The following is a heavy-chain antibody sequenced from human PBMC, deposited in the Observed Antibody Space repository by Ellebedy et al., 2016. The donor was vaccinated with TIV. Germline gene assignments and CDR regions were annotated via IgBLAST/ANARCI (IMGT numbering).Heavy chain of an antibody. CDR3: ARDYCSSSSCGLDV. D-gene: IGHD2-15*01. J-gene: IGHJ6*02. CDR1: GYIFTGFY. V-gene: IGHV1-2*02. Sequence: AASVKVSCQASGYIFTGFYLHWVRPAPGQGLEWMGWINPNSGNTNYAQKFQGRVTMTRDTSISTAYMELSGLKSDDTAVYYFARDYCSSSSCGLDVWGQGTTVSVSS. CDR2: INPNSGNT.